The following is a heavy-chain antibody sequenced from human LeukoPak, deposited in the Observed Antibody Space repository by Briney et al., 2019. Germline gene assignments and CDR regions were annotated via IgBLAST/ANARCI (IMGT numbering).Heavy chain of an antibody. Sequence: GGSLRLSCAASEFTFSSYSMNWVRQAPGKGLEWVSYITNSGNSKSYADSVKGRFTISRDNSKNTLYLQMNSPRVEDTAVYYCAKGAVGATWLDPWGQGTLVTVPS. CDR2: ITNSGNSK. J-gene: IGHJ5*02. V-gene: IGHV3-48*01. CDR1: EFTFSSYS. CDR3: AKGAVGATWLDP. D-gene: IGHD1-26*01.